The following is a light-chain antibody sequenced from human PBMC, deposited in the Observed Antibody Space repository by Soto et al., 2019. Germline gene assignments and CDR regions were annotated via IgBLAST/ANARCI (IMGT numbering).Light chain of an antibody. CDR3: SAYTVSRTYV. Sequence: QSALTQPASVSGSPGQSITISCTGTSSDVGAYNFVSWHQQHPGKAPKLMIYNVYDRPSGISYRFSGSKSGNTASLTISGRQGEDEADYYCSAYTVSRTYVFGTWTKLTVL. CDR1: SSDVGAYNF. V-gene: IGLV2-14*03. J-gene: IGLJ1*01. CDR2: NVY.